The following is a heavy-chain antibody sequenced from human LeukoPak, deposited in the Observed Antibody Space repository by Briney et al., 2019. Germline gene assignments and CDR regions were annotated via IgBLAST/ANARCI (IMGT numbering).Heavy chain of an antibody. CDR3: ARDFVCGPLGELSLPPENWFDP. J-gene: IGHJ5*02. Sequence: SSETLSLTCTVSGGSLSSYHWSWIRQPAGKGLEWSGRIYTSGSTNYNPPLKSGGTMSVDTSKNQFSLRLSSVTAADTPVYYGARDFVCGPLGELSLPPENWFDPSGQGTLVTVSS. CDR2: IYTSGST. CDR1: GGSLSSYH. V-gene: IGHV4-4*07. D-gene: IGHD3-16*02.